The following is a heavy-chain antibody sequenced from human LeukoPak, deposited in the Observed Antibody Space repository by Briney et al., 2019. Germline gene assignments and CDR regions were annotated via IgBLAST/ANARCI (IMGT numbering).Heavy chain of an antibody. D-gene: IGHD6-6*01. CDR1: GYSISSGYY. Sequence: PSETLSLTCAVSGYSISSGYYWGWIRQPPGKGLEWIGSIYHSGSTYYNPSLKSRVTISVDTSKNQFSLKLSSVTAADTAVYYCARCRSPEGRRFDPWGQGTLVTVSS. CDR2: IYHSGST. J-gene: IGHJ5*02. CDR3: ARCRSPEGRRFDP. V-gene: IGHV4-38-2*01.